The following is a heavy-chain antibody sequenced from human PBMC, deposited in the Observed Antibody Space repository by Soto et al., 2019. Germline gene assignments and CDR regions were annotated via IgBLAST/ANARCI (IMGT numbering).Heavy chain of an antibody. CDR1: GFTFSIYS. CDR2: IGSRDSNI. J-gene: IGHJ4*02. D-gene: IGHD3-22*01. V-gene: IGHV3-48*02. CDR3: ARDNHYDGSQYYHALDY. Sequence: GGSLRLSCAASGFTFSIYSMNWVRQAPGKGLEWLSYIGSRDSNIHYADSVKDRFTISRDDAKSSLYLQMNSLRDEDTAVYYCARDNHYDGSQYYHALDYWGQGALVTVSS.